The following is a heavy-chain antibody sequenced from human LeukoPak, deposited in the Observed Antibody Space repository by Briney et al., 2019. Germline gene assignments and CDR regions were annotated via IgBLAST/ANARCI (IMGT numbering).Heavy chain of an antibody. CDR1: AYSSTSYW. V-gene: IGHV5-51*01. D-gene: IGHD4-17*01. CDR2: IYPGDSDT. Sequence: GESLKISCKGSAYSSTSYWIVWVRHMPGKGLEGMGTIYPGDSDTRYSPSFQAELITTSNKYTSTAHFPWRSRKTSDTTTYYCWRNDYGDFSFVDYWGQRTRDTVSS. CDR3: WRNDYGDFSFVDY. J-gene: IGHJ4*02.